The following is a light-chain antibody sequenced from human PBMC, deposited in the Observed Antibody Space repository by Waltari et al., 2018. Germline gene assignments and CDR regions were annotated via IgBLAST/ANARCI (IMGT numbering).Light chain of an antibody. CDR1: QSVSTY. J-gene: IGKJ3*01. Sequence: LTQSPAALSLSPGERATFSCRASQSVSTYLAWYQQKPGQAPRLLIYGASSRATGIPDRFSGSGSGTEFTLTISSLEPEDFAVYYCQKYSNSPFTFGPGTKLDIK. CDR3: QKYSNSPFT. CDR2: GAS. V-gene: IGKV3-20*01.